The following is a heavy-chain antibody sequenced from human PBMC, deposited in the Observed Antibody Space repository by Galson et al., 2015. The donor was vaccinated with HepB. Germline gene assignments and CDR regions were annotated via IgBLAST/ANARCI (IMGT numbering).Heavy chain of an antibody. D-gene: IGHD2-2*01. CDR1: GGTLSSYA. CDR2: IIPIFGTA. V-gene: IGHV1-69*13. CDR3: ARGGGDIVVVPAAQYYYYYYMDV. J-gene: IGHJ6*03. Sequence: SVKVSCKASGGTLSSYAISWVRQAPGQGLEWMGGIIPIFGTANYAQKFQGRVTITADESTSTAYMELSSLRSEDTAVYYCARGGGDIVVVPAAQYYYYYYMDVWGKGTTVTVSS.